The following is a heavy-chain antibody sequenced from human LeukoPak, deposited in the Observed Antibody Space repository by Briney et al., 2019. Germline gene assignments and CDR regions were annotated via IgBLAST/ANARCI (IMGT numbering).Heavy chain of an antibody. Sequence: SETLSLTCAVYGGSFSGYYWSWIRQPPGKGLEWIGEINHSGGTNYNPSLKSRVTISVDTSKNQFSLKLSSVTAADTAVYYCARLRGGNWNYWGQGTLVTVSS. J-gene: IGHJ4*02. V-gene: IGHV4-34*01. CDR2: INHSGGT. CDR3: ARLRGGNWNY. CDR1: GGSFSGYY. D-gene: IGHD4-23*01.